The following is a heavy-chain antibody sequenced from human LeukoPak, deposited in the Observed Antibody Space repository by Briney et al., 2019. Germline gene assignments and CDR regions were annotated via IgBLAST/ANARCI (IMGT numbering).Heavy chain of an antibody. D-gene: IGHD3-3*01. CDR2: IKQDGSEK. CDR1: GFTFSSYW. Sequence: GGSLRLSCAASGFTFSSYWMSWVRQAPGKGLEWVTNIKQDGSEKYYVDSVKGRFTISRDNAKNSLYLQMNSLRAEDTAVYYCARDLDFWSGYSFDYWGQGTLVTVSS. V-gene: IGHV3-7*01. CDR3: ARDLDFWSGYSFDY. J-gene: IGHJ4*02.